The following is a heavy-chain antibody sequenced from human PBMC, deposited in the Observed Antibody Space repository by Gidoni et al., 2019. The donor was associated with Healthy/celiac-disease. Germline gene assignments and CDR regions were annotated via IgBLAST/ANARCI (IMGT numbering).Heavy chain of an antibody. D-gene: IGHD7-27*01. CDR3: ARDLTGEDYFDY. J-gene: IGHJ4*02. V-gene: IGHV4-30-4*01. CDR2: IYYSGST. CDR1: TCGDYY. Sequence: TCGDYYWSWIRQPPGKGLEWIGYIYYSGSTYYNPSLKSRVTISVDTSKNQFSLKLSSVTAADTAVYYCARDLTGEDYFDYWGQGTLVTVSS.